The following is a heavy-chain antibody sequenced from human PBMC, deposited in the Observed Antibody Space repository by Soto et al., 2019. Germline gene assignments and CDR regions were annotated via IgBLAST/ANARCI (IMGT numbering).Heavy chain of an antibody. J-gene: IGHJ6*01. CDR1: GGTFSNFA. V-gene: IGHV1-69*12. D-gene: IGHD6-25*01. CDR2: IIPIDATV. CDR3: ARDLLGFGYTYGDV. Sequence: QVQLVQSGAEVKKPGSSVKVSCKASGGTFSNFALISWVRQAPGQGLGWMGGIIPIDATVNYAQKFQGRSTLTADESTTTAYMGLGSLSSEDTAVYYCARDLLGFGYTYGDVWGQGTTVTVSS.